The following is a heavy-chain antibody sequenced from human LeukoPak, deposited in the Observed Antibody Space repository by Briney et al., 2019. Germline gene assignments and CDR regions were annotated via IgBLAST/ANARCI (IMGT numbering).Heavy chain of an antibody. D-gene: IGHD6-13*01. CDR2: ISYDGSNK. Sequence: GGSLRLSCAASGFTFSSYGMHWVRQAPGKGLEWVAVISYDGSNKYYADSVKGRFTISRDNSKNTLYLQMNSLRAEDTAVYYCAKDGRQQLVPNYYYGMDVWGQGTTVTVSS. J-gene: IGHJ6*02. CDR3: AKDGRQQLVPNYYYGMDV. V-gene: IGHV3-30*18. CDR1: GFTFSSYG.